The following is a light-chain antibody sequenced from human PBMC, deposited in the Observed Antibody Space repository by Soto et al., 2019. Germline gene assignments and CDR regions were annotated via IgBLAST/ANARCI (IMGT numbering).Light chain of an antibody. CDR2: AAS. CDR3: QQSYSTTWK. CDR1: QGISTY. Sequence: DIQMTQSPSSLSASVGDRVTITCRASQGISTYLNCYQQKPGKAPKLLIYAASSLQSGVPSRFSGSGSETDFALTISSXQPEDFATYSCQQSYSTTWKFGQGTKVDIK. J-gene: IGKJ1*01. V-gene: IGKV1-39*01.